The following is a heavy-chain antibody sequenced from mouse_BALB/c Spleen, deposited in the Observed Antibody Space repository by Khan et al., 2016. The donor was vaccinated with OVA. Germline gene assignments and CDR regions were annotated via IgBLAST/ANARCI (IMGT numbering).Heavy chain of an antibody. V-gene: IGHV1-4*01. J-gene: IGHJ3*01. CDR1: GYTFTTYT. CDR3: AREWAYYRADGWFAY. Sequence: VQLQESGAELARPGASVKMSCKASGYTFTTYTIHWVKQRPGQGLEWIGYIIPSNDYTNYNQKFKDRATLTADKSSSTAYLQLSSLTSEDSAVYDCAREWAYYRADGWFAYWGQGTLVTVSA. CDR2: IIPSNDYT. D-gene: IGHD2-14*01.